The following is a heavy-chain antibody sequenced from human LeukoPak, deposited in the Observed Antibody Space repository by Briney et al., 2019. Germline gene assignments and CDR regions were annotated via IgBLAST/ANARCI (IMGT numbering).Heavy chain of an antibody. CDR2: ITDSGDGT. Sequence: GGSLRLSCSASGFTFTSSAMSWVRQAPGKGLEWVSSITDSGDGTYYADSVKGRFTISRDDSKNMLYLQMRSLRAEDTAVYYCAKDSPVATRWGQGTLVTVSS. CDR1: GFTFTSSA. V-gene: IGHV3-23*01. CDR3: AKDSPVATR. J-gene: IGHJ4*02. D-gene: IGHD2-15*01.